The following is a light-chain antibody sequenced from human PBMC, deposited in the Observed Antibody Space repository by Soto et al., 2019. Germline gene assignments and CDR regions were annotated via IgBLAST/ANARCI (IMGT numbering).Light chain of an antibody. Sequence: DIQMTQSPSTLSASVGDRVTITCRASQSISGWLAWYQQRLGKAPKLMIYKASTLETGVPSRFSGRGSGTELTLAVNNRQSDDIETYYCQHYWGYARKFGQGTKVDIK. CDR3: QHYWGYARK. CDR1: QSISGW. CDR2: KAS. V-gene: IGKV1-5*03. J-gene: IGKJ1*01.